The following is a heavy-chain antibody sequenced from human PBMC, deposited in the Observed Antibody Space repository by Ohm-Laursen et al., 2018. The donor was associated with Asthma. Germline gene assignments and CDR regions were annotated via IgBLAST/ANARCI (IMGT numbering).Heavy chain of an antibody. CDR3: GRKQGSCIVSTCYSLDF. V-gene: IGHV1-69*13. J-gene: IGHJ4*02. D-gene: IGHD2-15*01. CDR2: INSVFRTT. CDR1: GGTFSNYV. Sequence: ASVKVSCQSSGGTFSNYVIGWVRQAPGQGLEWVGGINSVFRTTDYAQKFQGRVTITADESTATVYMELSSLRSDDTALYYCGRKQGSCIVSTCYSLDFWGQGTLVTVSS.